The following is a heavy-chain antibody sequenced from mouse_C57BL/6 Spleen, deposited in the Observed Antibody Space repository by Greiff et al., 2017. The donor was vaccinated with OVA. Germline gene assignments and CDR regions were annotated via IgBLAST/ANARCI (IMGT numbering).Heavy chain of an antibody. Sequence: EVNVVESGGGLVKPGGSLKLSCAASGFTFSDYGMHWVRQAPEKGLEWVAYISSGSSTIYYADTVKGRFTISRDNAKNTLFLQMTSLRSEDTAMYYCASFLTGTFDYWGQGTTLTVSS. V-gene: IGHV5-17*01. CDR2: ISSGSSTI. J-gene: IGHJ2*01. CDR3: ASFLTGTFDY. D-gene: IGHD4-1*01. CDR1: GFTFSDYG.